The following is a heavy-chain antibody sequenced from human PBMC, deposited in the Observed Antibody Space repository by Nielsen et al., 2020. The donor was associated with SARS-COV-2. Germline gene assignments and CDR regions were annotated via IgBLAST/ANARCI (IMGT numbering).Heavy chain of an antibody. V-gene: IGHV4-31*03. CDR2: RHYNGNT. J-gene: IGHJ5*02. D-gene: IGHD2-8*01. CDR3: ARGNGWFDP. Sequence: LRLSCTVSGGSISSGGSSWSWIRQHPGKGLEWIASRHYNGNTYYNPSLKSRLSIYVDTSKNLFSLRLTSVTTADTATYYCARGNGWFDPWGQGTRVTVSS. CDR1: GGSISSGGSS.